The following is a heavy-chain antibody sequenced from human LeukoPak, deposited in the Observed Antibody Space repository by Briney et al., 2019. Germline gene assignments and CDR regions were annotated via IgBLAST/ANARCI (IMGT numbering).Heavy chain of an antibody. CDR1: GDSVSGNSGA. Sequence: PSQTLSLTCAISGDSVSGNSGAWTWIRQSPSRGLEWLGRTYYRSKWYNDYAVSVKSRISITADTSQNQVSLHLNSVTPEDTAVYWCTRETPSGGGLVGAIRTFDYWGQGILVTVFS. D-gene: IGHD1-26*01. J-gene: IGHJ4*02. CDR3: TRETPSGGGLVGAIRTFDY. V-gene: IGHV6-1*01. CDR2: TYYRSKWYN.